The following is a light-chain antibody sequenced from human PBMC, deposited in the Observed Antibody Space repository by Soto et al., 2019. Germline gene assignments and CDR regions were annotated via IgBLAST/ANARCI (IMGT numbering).Light chain of an antibody. CDR3: QQYNSYSRT. J-gene: IGKJ1*01. CDR1: QSVSSN. V-gene: IGKV3-15*01. CDR2: GAS. Sequence: ETVMTQSPATLSVSPGERATLSCRASQSVSSNLAWYQQKPGQAPRLLIYGASTRATGIPARFSGSGSGTEFTLTISSLQPDDFATYYCQQYNSYSRTFGQGTKVEIK.